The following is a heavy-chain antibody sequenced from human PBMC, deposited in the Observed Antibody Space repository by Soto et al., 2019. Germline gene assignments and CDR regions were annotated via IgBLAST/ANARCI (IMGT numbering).Heavy chain of an antibody. J-gene: IGHJ4*02. Sequence: GGSLRLSCVVFEYTFSYALMSWVRQAPGKGLEWVDRINRKIDGETTDYAAPVEGRFTIARDDSKNTLYFQMSSLKIEDTAVYFCTADHWSWGQGTLVTVSS. CDR3: TADHWS. CDR1: EYTFSYAL. CDR2: INRKIDGETT. V-gene: IGHV3-15*01. D-gene: IGHD3-3*01.